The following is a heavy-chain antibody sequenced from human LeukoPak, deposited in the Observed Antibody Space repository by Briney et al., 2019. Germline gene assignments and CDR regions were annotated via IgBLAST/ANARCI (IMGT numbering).Heavy chain of an antibody. CDR2: SSSSSSTI. V-gene: IGHV3-48*01. CDR1: GFAFSTYS. Sequence: GGSLRLPCAASGFAFSTYSMNWVRQAPGKGLEWVSYSSSSSSTIYYADSVKGRFAISRDNAKNSLYLQMNSLRAEDTAVYYCARDFIVGATTAPWFDPWGQGTLVTVSS. J-gene: IGHJ5*02. D-gene: IGHD1-26*01. CDR3: ARDFIVGATTAPWFDP.